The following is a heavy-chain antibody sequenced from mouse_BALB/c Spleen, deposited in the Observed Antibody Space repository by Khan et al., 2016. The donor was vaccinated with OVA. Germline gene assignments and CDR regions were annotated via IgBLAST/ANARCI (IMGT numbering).Heavy chain of an antibody. V-gene: IGHV3-2*02. CDR2: ISYSGNT. CDR3: ARIYGGDFDY. CDR1: GYSITSDYA. J-gene: IGHJ2*02. Sequence: EVQLQESGPGLVKPSQSLSLTCTVTGYSITSDYAWNWIRQFPGNKLEWMGFISYSGNTKYNPSLKSRISITRDTSRNQFFLHWNSVTIEDTATYYCARIYGGDFDYWGQGTSLTVSS. D-gene: IGHD1-1*01.